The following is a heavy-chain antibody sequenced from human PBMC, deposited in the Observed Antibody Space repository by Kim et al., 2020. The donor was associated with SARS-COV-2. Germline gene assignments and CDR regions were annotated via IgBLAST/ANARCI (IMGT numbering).Heavy chain of an antibody. CDR2: ISGSGRST. J-gene: IGHJ6*02. V-gene: IGHV3-23*01. Sequence: GGSLRLSCAASGFTFSNNAMSWVRQAPGKGLEWVSVISGSGRSTYYVDSVRGRFTISRDNSKNTLYLEMNSLRAEDTAVYYCAKHLYVYSYYGMDFWGQGTTVTVSS. CDR1: GFTFSNNA. CDR3: AKHLYVYSYYGMDF. D-gene: IGHD2-21*01.